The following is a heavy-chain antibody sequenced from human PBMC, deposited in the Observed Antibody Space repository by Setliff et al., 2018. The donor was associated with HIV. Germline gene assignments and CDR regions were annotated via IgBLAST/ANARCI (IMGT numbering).Heavy chain of an antibody. D-gene: IGHD3-3*01. Sequence: SETVSLTCTVSGGSISSYYWSWIRQPPGKGLEWIGYIYYSGSTNYNPSLKSRVTISVDTSKNQFSLKLSSVTAADTAVYYCARGYYNFWSGYPPLDYWGQGTLVTVS. J-gene: IGHJ4*02. CDR3: ARGYYNFWSGYPPLDY. CDR1: GGSISSYY. V-gene: IGHV4-59*01. CDR2: IYYSGST.